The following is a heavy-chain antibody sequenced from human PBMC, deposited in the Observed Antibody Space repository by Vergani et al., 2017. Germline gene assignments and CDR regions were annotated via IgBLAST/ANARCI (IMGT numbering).Heavy chain of an antibody. CDR1: GFSFTPYA. Sequence: EVQLLESGGDLVQPGGSLRLSCAASGFSFTPYAMSWVRQAPGKGLEWVSTINTNWDYTRYVDSVKGRFTISRDNSKSTLYLQMNSLRAEDTAIYYCAKGGWNYWFDYWGQGALVIVA. D-gene: IGHD1-1*01. V-gene: IGHV3-23*01. J-gene: IGHJ5*01. CDR2: INTNWDYT. CDR3: AKGGWNYWFDY.